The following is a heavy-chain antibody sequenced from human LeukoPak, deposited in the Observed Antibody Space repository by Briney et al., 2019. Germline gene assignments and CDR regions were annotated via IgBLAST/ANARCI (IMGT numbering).Heavy chain of an antibody. CDR1: GFNFNDYA. D-gene: IGHD2-8*02. Sequence: SLTLSWAAAGFNFNDYAMHWVRQAPGRGREWVSSINWKSGGTAYADHVKRRFTITSTNAKNSMYVQMNSLRAEDTALYYCVKGRYCTGGITCLPSYFDSWGQGTLVTVSS. J-gene: IGHJ4*02. V-gene: IGHV3-9*01. CDR2: INWKSGGT. CDR3: VKGRYCTGGITCLPSYFDS.